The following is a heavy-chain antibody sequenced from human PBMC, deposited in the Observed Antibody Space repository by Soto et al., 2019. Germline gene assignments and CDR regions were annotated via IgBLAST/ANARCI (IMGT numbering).Heavy chain of an antibody. D-gene: IGHD2-15*01. CDR2: IQYDGRDE. CDR3: AKAVSDQGCRGGGCQRTMQH. Sequence: PVGSLRLSCAASGFTFSSYALHWVRQAPGKGLEWVAFIQYDGRDEYYADSVRGRFTISRDNSKNTLYLQMNKLRPEDTAVYYCAKAVSDQGCRGGGCQRTMQHWGPGTVVIVSS. CDR1: GFTFSSYA. V-gene: IGHV3-30*02. J-gene: IGHJ4*02.